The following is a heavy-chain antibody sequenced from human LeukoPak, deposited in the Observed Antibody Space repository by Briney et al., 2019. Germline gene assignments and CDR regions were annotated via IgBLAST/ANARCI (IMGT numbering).Heavy chain of an antibody. CDR3: AKGYAYSMDV. Sequence: GGSLRLSCAASGFTFSSYTMNWVRQAPGKGLEWVSYISTSSSTIYYADSVKGRFTISRDNAKNSLYLQMNSLRAEDTAEYYCAKGYAYSMDVWGQGTTVTVSS. CDR1: GFTFSSYT. V-gene: IGHV3-48*01. D-gene: IGHD2-8*01. J-gene: IGHJ6*02. CDR2: ISTSSSTI.